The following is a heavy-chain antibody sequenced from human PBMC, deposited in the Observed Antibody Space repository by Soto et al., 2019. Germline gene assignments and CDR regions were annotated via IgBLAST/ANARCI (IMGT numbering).Heavy chain of an antibody. Sequence: SVKVSCKASGGTFSSYAISWVRQAPGQGLEWMGGIIPIFGTANYAQKFQGRVTITADESTSTAYMELSSLRSEDTAVYYCARSYDFWSGYSSVPLSYYYGMDVWGQGTTVTVSS. CDR2: IIPIFGTA. D-gene: IGHD3-3*01. CDR1: GGTFSSYA. V-gene: IGHV1-69*13. CDR3: ARSYDFWSGYSSVPLSYYYGMDV. J-gene: IGHJ6*02.